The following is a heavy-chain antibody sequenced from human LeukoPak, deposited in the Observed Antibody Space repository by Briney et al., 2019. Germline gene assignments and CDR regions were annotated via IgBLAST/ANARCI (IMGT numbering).Heavy chain of an antibody. J-gene: IGHJ4*02. CDR3: ARGPYYMTGHDY. CDR1: GGSVSSYY. D-gene: IGHD3-9*01. Sequence: SETLSLTCTVSGGSVSSYYWSWIRQPPGKGLEWIGYIYYSGSTNYNPSLKSRVTISVDTSKNQFSLKLSSVTAADTAVYYCARGPYYMTGHDYWGQGTLVTVSS. V-gene: IGHV4-59*02. CDR2: IYYSGST.